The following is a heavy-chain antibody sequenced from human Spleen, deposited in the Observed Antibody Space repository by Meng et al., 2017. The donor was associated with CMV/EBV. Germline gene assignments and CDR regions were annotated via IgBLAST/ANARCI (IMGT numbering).Heavy chain of an antibody. CDR1: GASVICYY. Sequence: WGPGLSTPSVTRYLTCAFHGASVICYYSSCIRQPPGKGLEWIGEINHSGSTNSNPSLKSRVTISVDTSKNQFSLKLSSVTAADTAVYYCASHIAAAGTGYWGQGTLVTVSS. D-gene: IGHD6-13*01. V-gene: IGHV4-34*01. CDR3: ASHIAAAGTGY. J-gene: IGHJ4*02. CDR2: INHSGST.